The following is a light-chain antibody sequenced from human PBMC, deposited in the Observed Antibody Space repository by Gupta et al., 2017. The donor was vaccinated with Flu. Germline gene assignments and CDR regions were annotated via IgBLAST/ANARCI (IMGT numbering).Light chain of an antibody. Sequence: RVTISCSGSKSNIGSNNVNWYQQLPGTAPQLLIHSDNQRTSGFPDRFSGSKSGTSASLAISGLQSEDGADFYCASWDDSLKGWVFGGGTKLTVL. CDR1: KSNIGSNN. CDR3: ASWDDSLKGWV. V-gene: IGLV1-44*01. J-gene: IGLJ3*02. CDR2: SDN.